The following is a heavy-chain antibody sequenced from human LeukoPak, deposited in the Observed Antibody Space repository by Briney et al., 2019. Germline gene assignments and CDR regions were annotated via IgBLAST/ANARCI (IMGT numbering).Heavy chain of an antibody. CDR1: GFTFSNYA. CDR3: AKEGISAAASY. CDR2: ISGSGGST. J-gene: IGHJ4*02. Sequence: GGSLRLSCAASGFTFSNYAMSWVRQAPGKGLEWVSAISGSGGSTYYAYSVKGRFTISRDNSKNTLYLQMNSLRGEDTAIYYCAKEGISAAASYWGQGTLVTVFS. V-gene: IGHV3-23*01. D-gene: IGHD6-13*01.